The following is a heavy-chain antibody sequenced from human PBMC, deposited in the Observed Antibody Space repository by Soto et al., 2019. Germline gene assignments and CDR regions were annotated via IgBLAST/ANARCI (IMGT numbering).Heavy chain of an antibody. CDR1: GGSIRSGDNY. CDR2: MYYSGST. J-gene: IGHJ6*02. CDR3: AREAGNYYYSSAMDV. D-gene: IGHD6-19*01. Sequence: QVQLQESGPGLVKPSQPLSLTCTVSGGSIRSGDNYWSWIRQPPGKGLEWIGYMYYSGSTYYNPSLRNRVTISVDTSKNQFSLKLTSVTAADTAVYYCAREAGNYYYSSAMDVWVLGTTVTVSS. V-gene: IGHV4-30-4*01.